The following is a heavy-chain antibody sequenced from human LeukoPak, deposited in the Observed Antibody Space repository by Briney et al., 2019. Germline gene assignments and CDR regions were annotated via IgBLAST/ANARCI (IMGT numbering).Heavy chain of an antibody. J-gene: IGHJ4*02. CDR1: GFTFDDYA. V-gene: IGHV3-9*01. D-gene: IGHD5-18*01. Sequence: CRSLRLSCAASGFTFDDYAMHWVRQAPGKGLEWVSGISWNSGSIGYADSVKGRFTISRDNAKNSLYLQMNSLRAEDTALYYCAKTDTAMVKGYFDYWGQGTLVTVSS. CDR3: AKTDTAMVKGYFDY. CDR2: ISWNSGSI.